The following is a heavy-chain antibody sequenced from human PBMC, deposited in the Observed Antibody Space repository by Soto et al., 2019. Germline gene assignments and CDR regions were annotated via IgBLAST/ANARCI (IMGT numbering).Heavy chain of an antibody. D-gene: IGHD3-16*02. CDR1: GYTFTGYY. Sequence: QVQLVQSGAEVKKPGASVKVSCKASGYTFTGYYMHWVRQAPGQGLEWMGWINPNSGGTNYAQKFKGWVTMTRDTSISTAYMELSRLRSDDTAVYYCARGPYTFGGVIVPGPFDYWGQGTLVTVSS. V-gene: IGHV1-2*04. CDR2: INPNSGGT. J-gene: IGHJ4*02. CDR3: ARGPYTFGGVIVPGPFDY.